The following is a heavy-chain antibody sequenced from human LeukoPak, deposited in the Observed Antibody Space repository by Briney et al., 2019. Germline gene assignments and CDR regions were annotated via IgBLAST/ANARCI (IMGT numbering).Heavy chain of an antibody. V-gene: IGHV1-18*01. CDR2: ISAYNGNT. D-gene: IGHD3-22*01. CDR3: AGDWHYDSSGYYYVDY. Sequence: GASVKVSCKASGYTFTSYGISWVRQAPGQGLEWMGWISAYNGNTNYAQKLQGRVTMTTDTSTSTAYMELRSLRSDDTAVYYCAGDWHYDSSGYYYVDYWGQGTLVTVSS. CDR1: GYTFTSYG. J-gene: IGHJ4*02.